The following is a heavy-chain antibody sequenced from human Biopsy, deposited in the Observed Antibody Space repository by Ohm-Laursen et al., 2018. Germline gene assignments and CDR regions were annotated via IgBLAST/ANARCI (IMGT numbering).Heavy chain of an antibody. CDR1: GYIFNNYD. V-gene: IGHV1-8*01. D-gene: IGHD6-13*01. J-gene: IGHJ1*01. CDR3: AKGHSNWLRYIQY. Sequence: ASVKVSCKASGYIFNNYDINWVRQAAGQGPEWMGWMSPNSSNTGYAPKFQGRITLTRNTSISTAYLELSSLTSEDSAIYYCAKGHSNWLRYIQYWGQGTLVTVSS. CDR2: MSPNSSNT.